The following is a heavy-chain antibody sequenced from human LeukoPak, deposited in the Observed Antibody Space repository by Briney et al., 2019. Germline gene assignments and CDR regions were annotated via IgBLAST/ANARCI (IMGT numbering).Heavy chain of an antibody. D-gene: IGHD4-23*01. CDR3: ARDNSIGGRGWWFDP. Sequence: ASVKVSGKASGYIVTGYYMHWVRQAPGQGREWRGLINPSGTITIYAERFQGRIIMTRDMSTTTDYMELSSLRFADTAVYYCARDNSIGGRGWWFDPWGQGTLVTVSS. J-gene: IGHJ5*02. CDR2: INPSGTIT. CDR1: GYIVTGYY. V-gene: IGHV1-46*01.